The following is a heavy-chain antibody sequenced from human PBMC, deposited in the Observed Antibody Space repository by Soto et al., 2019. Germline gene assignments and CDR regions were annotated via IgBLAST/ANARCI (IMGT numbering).Heavy chain of an antibody. CDR1: GFTFSSYG. J-gene: IGHJ4*02. Sequence: PGGSLRLSCAASGFTFSSYGMHWVRQAPGKGLEWVAVISYDGSNKYYADSVKGRFTISRDNSKNTLYLQMNSLRAEDTAVYYCAKEEEYSSSPPRNIDYWGKGTLVTVSS. CDR2: ISYDGSNK. CDR3: AKEEEYSSSPPRNIDY. D-gene: IGHD6-6*01. V-gene: IGHV3-30*18.